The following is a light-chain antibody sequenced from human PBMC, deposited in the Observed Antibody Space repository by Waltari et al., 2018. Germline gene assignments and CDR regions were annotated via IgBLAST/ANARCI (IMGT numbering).Light chain of an antibody. CDR1: QSLLPSNGNNY. Sequence: DIVMTQFPVSLPVTPGEPASISRRSSQSLLPSNGNNYLDWYLQKPGPSPQLLIYLGSNRASGVPDRFSGSGSGTDFTLKISRVEAEDVGVYYCMQSLQALWTFGPGTKVEFK. CDR2: LGS. V-gene: IGKV2-28*01. CDR3: MQSLQALWT. J-gene: IGKJ1*01.